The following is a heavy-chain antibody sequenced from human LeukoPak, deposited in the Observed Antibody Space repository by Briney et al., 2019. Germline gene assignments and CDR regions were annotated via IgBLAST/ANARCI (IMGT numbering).Heavy chain of an antibody. V-gene: IGHV1-69*05. CDR1: GGTFSSYA. CDR3: ARDLNRNYDSSGYYYSDAFDI. Sequence: ASVKVSCKASGGTFSSYAISWVRQAPGQGLEWMGGIIPIFGTANYAQKLQGRVTMTTDTSTSTAYMELRSLRSDDTAVYYCARDLNRNYDSSGYYYSDAFDIWGQGTMVTVSS. J-gene: IGHJ3*02. CDR2: IIPIFGTA. D-gene: IGHD3-22*01.